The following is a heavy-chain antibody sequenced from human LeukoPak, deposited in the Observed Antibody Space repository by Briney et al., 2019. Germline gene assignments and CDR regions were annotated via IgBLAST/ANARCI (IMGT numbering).Heavy chain of an antibody. CDR2: IYYSGST. CDR1: GGSISGDY. J-gene: IGHJ4*02. CDR3: ARDRGSLGGFDY. D-gene: IGHD3-16*01. Sequence: RSSETLSLTCTVSGGSISGDYWSWIRQPPGKGLEWIAYIYYSGSTNYNPSLKNRVTISVDTSKNQFSLKLSSVTAADTAVYYCARDRGSLGGFDYWGQGTLVTVSS. V-gene: IGHV4-59*01.